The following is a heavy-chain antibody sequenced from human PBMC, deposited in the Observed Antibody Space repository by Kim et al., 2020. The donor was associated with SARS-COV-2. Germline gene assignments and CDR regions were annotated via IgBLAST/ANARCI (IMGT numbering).Heavy chain of an antibody. Sequence: SLKSRVTISVDTSKNQFSLKLSSVTAADTAVYYCARGRYSSSTLYGMDVWGQGTTVTVSS. CDR3: ARGRYSSSTLYGMDV. J-gene: IGHJ6*02. V-gene: IGHV4-39*07. D-gene: IGHD6-6*01.